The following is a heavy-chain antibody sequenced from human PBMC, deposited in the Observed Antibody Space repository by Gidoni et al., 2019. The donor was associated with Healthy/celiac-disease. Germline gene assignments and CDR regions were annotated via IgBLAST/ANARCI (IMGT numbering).Heavy chain of an antibody. CDR1: GGSFSGYY. Sequence: QVQLQQWGAGLLKPSETLSLTCAVYGGSFSGYYGSWIRQPPGKGLEWIGEINHSGSTNSNPSLKSRVTISVDTSKNQFSLKLSSVTAADTAVYYCARAGRRGDYFDYWGQGTLVTVSS. CDR2: INHSGST. J-gene: IGHJ4*02. CDR3: ARAGRRGDYFDY. V-gene: IGHV4-34*01. D-gene: IGHD1-26*01.